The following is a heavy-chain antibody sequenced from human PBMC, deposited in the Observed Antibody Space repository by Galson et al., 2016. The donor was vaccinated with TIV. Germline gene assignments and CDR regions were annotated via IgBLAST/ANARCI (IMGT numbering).Heavy chain of an antibody. D-gene: IGHD5-18*01. J-gene: IGHJ4*02. CDR2: VYPSGNT. CDR3: AKEGYSYRLS. V-gene: IGHV4-61*02. Sequence: TLSLTCTVSGAFIRSGSYYWNWIRQPAGKGLEWIGRVYPSGNTNYSPPLKSRVTMSLDTSKNQFSLNLMSVTAADTAVYYCAKEGYSYRLSWGQGILVTVSS. CDR1: GAFIRSGSYY.